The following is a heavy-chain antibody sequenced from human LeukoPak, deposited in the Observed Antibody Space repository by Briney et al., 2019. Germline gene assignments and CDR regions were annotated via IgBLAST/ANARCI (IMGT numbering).Heavy chain of an antibody. CDR2: ISSSGESR. V-gene: IGHV3-23*01. CDR1: GFTFSNYV. Sequence: GGSLRLSCAASGFTFSNYVMSWVRQAPGKGLERVSGISSSGESRYYAVSVEGRFTISRDNSKNSLYLEMNSLRAADTAVYYCAHHDYVDYWGQGTLVTVSS. CDR3: AHHDYVDY. J-gene: IGHJ4*02.